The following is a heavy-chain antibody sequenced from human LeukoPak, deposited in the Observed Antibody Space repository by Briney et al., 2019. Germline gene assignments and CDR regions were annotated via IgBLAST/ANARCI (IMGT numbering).Heavy chain of an antibody. CDR1: GFTFSSYG. Sequence: GGSLRLSCAASGFTFSSYGMHWVRQAPGKGLEWVAVISYDGSNKYYADSVKGRFTISRDNSKNTLYLQMNSLRAEDTAVYYCAKVSGVLRYSDWLSTPPYYFDYWGQGTLVTVSS. V-gene: IGHV3-30*18. D-gene: IGHD3-9*01. J-gene: IGHJ4*02. CDR2: ISYDGSNK. CDR3: AKVSGVLRYSDWLSTPPYYFDY.